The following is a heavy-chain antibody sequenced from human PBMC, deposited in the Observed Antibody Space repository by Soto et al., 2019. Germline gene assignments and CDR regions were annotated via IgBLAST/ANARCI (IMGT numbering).Heavy chain of an antibody. V-gene: IGHV3-23*03. CDR3: ARDKGRSPLDY. J-gene: IGHJ4*02. Sequence: GVSLRLSCAASGFTFSGYAMSWVRQAPGKGLEWISVIHSGGNTAYYADSVKGRFTISRDNAKNTLYLQMSSLRAEDTAVYYCARDKGRSPLDYWGQGTLVTVSS. CDR1: GFTFSGYA. D-gene: IGHD2-15*01. CDR2: IHSGGNTA.